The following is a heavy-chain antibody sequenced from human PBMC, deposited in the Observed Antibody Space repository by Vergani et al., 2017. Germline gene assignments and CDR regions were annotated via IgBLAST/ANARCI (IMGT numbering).Heavy chain of an antibody. D-gene: IGHD2-15*01. Sequence: QVQLVESGGGVVQPGRSLRLSCAASGFRFSSYGMNWVRQAPGNGLEWVAVIWYDGSNKYYADSVNGRFTISRDNSKKMMSLQMNSLRVEDTAVYYCARGGKGIIMVVPSTHLWGQGTQVSVS. CDR1: GFRFSSYG. J-gene: IGHJ4*02. CDR2: IWYDGSNK. V-gene: IGHV3-33*01. CDR3: ARGGKGIIMVVPSTHL.